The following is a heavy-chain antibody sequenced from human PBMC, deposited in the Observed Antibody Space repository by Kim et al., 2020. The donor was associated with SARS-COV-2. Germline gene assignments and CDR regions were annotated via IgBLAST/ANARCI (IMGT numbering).Heavy chain of an antibody. CDR3: ARVRAKRPFDP. J-gene: IGHJ5*02. CDR2: T. Sequence: TNYAQKLQGIVTMTTDTSTSTAYMELRSLRSDDTAVYYCARVRAKRPFDPWGQGTLVTVSS. D-gene: IGHD2-15*01. V-gene: IGHV1-18*01.